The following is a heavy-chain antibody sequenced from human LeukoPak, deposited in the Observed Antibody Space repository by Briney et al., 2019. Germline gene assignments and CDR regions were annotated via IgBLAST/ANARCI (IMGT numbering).Heavy chain of an antibody. V-gene: IGHV1-2*02. CDR1: GYTFTGYY. J-gene: IGHJ5*02. Sequence: GASVKVSCKASGYTFTGYYMHWVRQAPGQGLEYMGWINPNSGGTNYAQKFQGRVTMTRDTSISTAYMEVSRLRSDDTAVYYCALYSSGLFDPWGQGTLVTVSS. CDR3: ALYSSGLFDP. CDR2: INPNSGGT. D-gene: IGHD6-19*01.